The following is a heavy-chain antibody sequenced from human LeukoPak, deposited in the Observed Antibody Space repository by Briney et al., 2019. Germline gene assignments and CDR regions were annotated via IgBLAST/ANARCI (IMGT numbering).Heavy chain of an antibody. Sequence: GGSLGLSCSASGFTFSTYAMHWVRQAPGKGLEYVSAISSNGGGTYYADSVKGRFTISRDNSKNTLYLQMSSLRPEDTAVYYCAQTNLHSSSWFDPWGQGTLVTVSS. D-gene: IGHD6-13*01. CDR2: ISSNGGGT. CDR3: AQTNLHSSSWFDP. CDR1: GFTFSTYA. V-gene: IGHV3-64D*06. J-gene: IGHJ5*02.